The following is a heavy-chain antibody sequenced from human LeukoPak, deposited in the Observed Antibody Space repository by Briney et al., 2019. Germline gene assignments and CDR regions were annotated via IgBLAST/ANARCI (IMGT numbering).Heavy chain of an antibody. Sequence: GGSLRLSCAASGFIFDDYGMSWVRQAPGKGLEWVSGINWNGGSTGYADSVKGRFTISRDNAKNSLYLQMNSLRAEDTALNYCARKASGSYFFDYWGQGTLVTVSS. CDR3: ARKASGSYFFDY. CDR1: GFIFDDYG. CDR2: INWNGGST. D-gene: IGHD1-26*01. V-gene: IGHV3-20*04. J-gene: IGHJ4*02.